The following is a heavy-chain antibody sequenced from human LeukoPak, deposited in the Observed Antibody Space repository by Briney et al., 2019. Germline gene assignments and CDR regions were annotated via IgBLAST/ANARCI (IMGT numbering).Heavy chain of an antibody. D-gene: IGHD5-18*01. CDR2: IYPGDSDT. CDR3: ARSSDPYSYGSNWFDP. CDR1: GYSFTSYW. Sequence: PGESLKISCKGSGYSFTSYWIGWVRQMPGKGLEWMGIIYPGDSDTRYSPSFQGQVTISADKSISTAYLQWSSLKASDTAMYYCARSSDPYSYGSNWFDPWGQGTLVTVSS. J-gene: IGHJ5*02. V-gene: IGHV5-51*01.